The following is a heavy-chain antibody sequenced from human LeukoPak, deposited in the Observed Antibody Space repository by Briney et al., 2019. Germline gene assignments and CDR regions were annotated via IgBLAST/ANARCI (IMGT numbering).Heavy chain of an antibody. D-gene: IGHD2-2*01. J-gene: IGHJ6*02. V-gene: IGHV4-59*12. CDR1: GGSTSSYY. Sequence: SETLSLTCTVSGGSTSSYYWSWIRQPPGKGLEWLGYIYSSGSTNYNPSLKSRVTISVDTSKNQFSLKLSSVTAADTAVYYCARGGEVPAAMSHYYYYYGMDVWGQGTTVTVSS. CDR2: IYSSGST. CDR3: ARGGEVPAAMSHYYYYYGMDV.